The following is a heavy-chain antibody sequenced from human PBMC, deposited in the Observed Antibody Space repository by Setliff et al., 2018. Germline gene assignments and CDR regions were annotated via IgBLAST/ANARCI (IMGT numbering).Heavy chain of an antibody. CDR1: GGSISSYY. D-gene: IGHD6-19*01. V-gene: IGHV4-59*08. J-gene: IGHJ6*04. CDR2: IHYSGST. Sequence: SETLSLTCTVSGGSISSYYWSWIRQPPGKGLEWIGSIHYSGSTNYNPSLKSRLTISVDTAKTQFSLRLISVTAADTAVYYCARLRKAVDGINFPRYMDVWGKGTTVTVSS. CDR3: ARLRKAVDGINFPRYMDV.